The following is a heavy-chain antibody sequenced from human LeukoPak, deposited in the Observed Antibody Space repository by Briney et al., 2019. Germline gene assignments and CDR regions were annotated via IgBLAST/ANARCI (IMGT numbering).Heavy chain of an antibody. V-gene: IGHV1-69*05. J-gene: IGHJ4*02. CDR1: GGSFSGEA. D-gene: IGHD2-15*01. CDR3: GRKAGDCGGGSCYSIDY. Sequence: SVKVSCKAFGGSFSGEAISWVRQAPGQGLEWMGGIIPIFGTANYAQKFQGRVTITTDKSTSTAYMEVSSLRSEDTAVYYCGRKAGDCGGGSCYSIDYWGQGTLVTVSS. CDR2: IIPIFGTA.